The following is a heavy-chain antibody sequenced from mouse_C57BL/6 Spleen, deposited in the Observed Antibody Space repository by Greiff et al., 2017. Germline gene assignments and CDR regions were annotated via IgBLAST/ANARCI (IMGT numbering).Heavy chain of an antibody. D-gene: IGHD2-5*01. CDR1: GFTFSSYG. CDR2: ISSGGSYT. CDR3: ARHAYYSNPRDYVDY. J-gene: IGHJ2*01. V-gene: IGHV5-6*01. Sequence: EVKVVESGGDLVKPGGSLKLSCAASGFTFSSYGMSWVRQTPDKRLEWVATISSGGSYTYYPDSVKGRFTISRDNAKNTLYLQMSSLKSEDTAMYYCARHAYYSNPRDYVDYWGQGTTLTVSS.